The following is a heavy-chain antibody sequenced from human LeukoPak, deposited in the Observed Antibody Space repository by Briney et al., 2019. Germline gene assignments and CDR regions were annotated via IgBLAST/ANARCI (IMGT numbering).Heavy chain of an antibody. V-gene: IGHV3-74*01. Sequence: PGGSLRLSYAASGFTFSGYWMHWVCQVSSKGLVWVSRINSDESSTSYADSVKGRSTISRDNAKNTLYLQMNSLRAEDTAVYYCARGTGYSVFDIWGQGTMVTVSS. J-gene: IGHJ3*02. CDR3: ARGTGYSVFDI. CDR2: INSDESST. D-gene: IGHD1-26*01. CDR1: GFTFSGYW.